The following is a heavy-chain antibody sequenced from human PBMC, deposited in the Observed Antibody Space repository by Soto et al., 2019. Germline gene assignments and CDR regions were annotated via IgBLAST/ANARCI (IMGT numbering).Heavy chain of an antibody. CDR3: ARGFGSGRPTNFDY. V-gene: IGHV3-13*01. J-gene: IGHJ4*02. CDR1: GFTFSTYW. D-gene: IGHD6-19*01. Sequence: GGSLRLSCAASGFTFSTYWMRWVRQVPGQGLEWVSGIDTAGKTYYPGSVKGRFTISRENAKNSLYLQMNSLRAGDTAVYYCARGFGSGRPTNFDYWGQGTLVTVSS. CDR2: IDTAGKT.